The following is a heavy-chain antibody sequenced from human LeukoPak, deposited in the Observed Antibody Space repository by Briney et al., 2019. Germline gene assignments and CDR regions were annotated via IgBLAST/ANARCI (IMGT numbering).Heavy chain of an antibody. CDR2: IYHSGST. J-gene: IGHJ5*02. CDR3: AGTTTVTTSPWFDP. D-gene: IGHD4-17*01. Sequence: PSETLSLTCAVSGGPISSGGYSWSWIRQPPGKGLEWIGYIYHSGSTYYNPSLKSRVTISVDRSKNQFSLKLSSVTAADTAVYYCAGTTTVTTSPWFDPWGQGTLVTVSS. V-gene: IGHV4-30-2*01. CDR1: GGPISSGGYS.